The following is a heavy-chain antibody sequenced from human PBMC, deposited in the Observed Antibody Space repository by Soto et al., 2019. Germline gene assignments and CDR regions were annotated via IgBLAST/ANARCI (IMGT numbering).Heavy chain of an antibody. Sequence: SETLSLTCAVSGGSISSGGYSWSWFRQPPGKGLEWIGYIYHNRNTYYNPSLKSRVTISVDRSKNQFSLKLSSVTAADTAMYYCARVPSPWGQGTQVTVSS. J-gene: IGHJ5*02. CDR2: IYHNRNT. CDR3: ARVPSP. V-gene: IGHV4-30-2*01. CDR1: GGSISSGGYS.